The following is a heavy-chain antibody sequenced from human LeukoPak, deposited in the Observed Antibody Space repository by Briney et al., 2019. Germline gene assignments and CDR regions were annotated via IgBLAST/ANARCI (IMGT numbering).Heavy chain of an antibody. CDR2: IYYSGST. J-gene: IGHJ4*02. CDR3: ARDLYHDFGGGYFDY. CDR1: GGSISSGDYY. V-gene: IGHV4-30-4*08. D-gene: IGHD3-16*01. Sequence: SSETLSLTCTVSGGSISSGDYYWSWLRQAPGKGLEWIGYIYYSGSTYYNPSLKSRVTISVDTSKNQFSLELSSVTAADTAVYYCARDLYHDFGGGYFDYWGQGTLVTVSS.